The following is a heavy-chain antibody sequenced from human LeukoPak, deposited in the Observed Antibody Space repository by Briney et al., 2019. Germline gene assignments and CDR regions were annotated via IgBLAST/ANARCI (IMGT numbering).Heavy chain of an antibody. D-gene: IGHD2-15*01. CDR3: ATVATLDH. CDR1: GITFSNYA. V-gene: IGHV3-30*04. Sequence: GGSLRLSCAASGITFSNYAMHWVRQAPGKGLEWVAVISNDGRSKHYSDSVKGRVTISRDNSKNTMYLQMNSLRAEDTAVYYCATVATLDHWGQGTQVTVSS. CDR2: ISNDGRSK. J-gene: IGHJ4*02.